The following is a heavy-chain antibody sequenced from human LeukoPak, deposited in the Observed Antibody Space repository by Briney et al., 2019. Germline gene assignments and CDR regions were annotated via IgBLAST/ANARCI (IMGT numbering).Heavy chain of an antibody. CDR2: IYHSGST. CDR1: GGSISSSNW. J-gene: IGHJ6*03. V-gene: IGHV4-4*02. Sequence: SGTLSLTCAVSGGSISSSNWWSWVRQPPGKGLEWIGEIYHSGSTNYNPSLKSRVTISVDKSKNQFSLKLSSVTAADTAVYYCARGPPRCSGGSCYSRIRSYYYYYMDVWGKGTTVTISS. D-gene: IGHD2-15*01. CDR3: ARGPPRCSGGSCYSRIRSYYYYYMDV.